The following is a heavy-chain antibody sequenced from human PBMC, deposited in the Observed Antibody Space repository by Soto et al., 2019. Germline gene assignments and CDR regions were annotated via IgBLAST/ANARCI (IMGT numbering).Heavy chain of an antibody. D-gene: IGHD3-16*02. CDR3: ARRLQWGVIVPYFDY. CDR2: ISASGGDT. CDR1: GFTFSNFA. V-gene: IGHV3-23*01. J-gene: IGHJ4*02. Sequence: EVQLLESGGGLVQPGGSLRLSCAASGFTFSNFAMSWVRQAPGKGLEWVSAISASGGDTYYADSVKGRFTISRDYSKNTLHLQMNSLRAEDTAVYYCARRLQWGVIVPYFDYWGQGTLVTVSS.